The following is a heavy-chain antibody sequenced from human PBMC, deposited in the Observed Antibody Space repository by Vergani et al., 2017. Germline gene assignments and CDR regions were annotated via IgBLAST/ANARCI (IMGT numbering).Heavy chain of an antibody. J-gene: IGHJ6*03. V-gene: IGHV4-59*12. CDR2: IYYSGST. CDR1: GGSFNTYY. CDR3: ARLVSAAVSGYMDV. D-gene: IGHD6-25*01. Sequence: QVQLEESGPGLVKPSETLSLTCTVSGGSFNTYYWSWIRRSPGKGLEWIGYIYYSGSTYYNPSLKSRVTISVDTSKNQFSLKLSSVTAADTAVYYCARLVSAAVSGYMDVWGKGTTVTVSS.